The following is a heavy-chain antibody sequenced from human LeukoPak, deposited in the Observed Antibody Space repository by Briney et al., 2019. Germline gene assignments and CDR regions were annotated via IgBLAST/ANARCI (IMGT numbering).Heavy chain of an antibody. J-gene: IGHJ4*02. CDR2: ISYDGFNQ. D-gene: IGHD3-22*01. CDR1: GFTFSSHA. Sequence: GGSLRLSCAASGFTFSSHAMHWVRQAPGKGLEWVAVISYDGFNQYYADSVKGRFTISRDNSKNTLYLQVNSLRPEDAAIYYCAKGYDSSGYYYAYWGQGTLVTVSS. V-gene: IGHV3-30*04. CDR3: AKGYDSSGYYYAY.